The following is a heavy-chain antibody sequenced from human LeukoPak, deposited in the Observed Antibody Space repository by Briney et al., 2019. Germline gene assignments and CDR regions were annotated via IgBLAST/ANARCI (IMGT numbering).Heavy chain of an antibody. CDR2: ISGSGGDT. Sequence: GGSLRLSCAASGITFSRYAMNWVRQAPGKGLEWVSAISGSGGDTYYADSVKGRFTISRDNSQNTLYLQMNSLRAEDTAVYYCARDYADYVGYFFFDYWGQGTLVTVSS. V-gene: IGHV3-23*01. CDR3: ARDYADYVGYFFFDY. CDR1: GITFSRYA. D-gene: IGHD4-17*01. J-gene: IGHJ4*02.